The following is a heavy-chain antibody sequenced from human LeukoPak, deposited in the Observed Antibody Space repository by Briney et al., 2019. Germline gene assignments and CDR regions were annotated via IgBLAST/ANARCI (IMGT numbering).Heavy chain of an antibody. D-gene: IGHD3-10*01. CDR2: IWYDGSNK. Sequence: PGGSLRLSCAASGFTFSSYGMHWVRQAPGKGLEWVAVIWYDGSNKYYADSVKGRFTISRDNSKNTLYLQMNSLRAEDTAVYYCARGGYGSGPLDYWGQGTLVTVSS. J-gene: IGHJ4*02. CDR3: ARGGYGSGPLDY. CDR1: GFTFSSYG. V-gene: IGHV3-33*01.